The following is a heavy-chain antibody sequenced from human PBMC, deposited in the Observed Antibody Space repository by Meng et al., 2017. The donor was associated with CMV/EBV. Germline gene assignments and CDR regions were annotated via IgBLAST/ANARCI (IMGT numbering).Heavy chain of an antibody. CDR2: ISSSRSYI. CDR3: ARGGY. Sequence: QLVAAGGGLVKPGASLSLSCASSGFIFSSYSRNWGRQARGKGLELVSFISSSRSYIYYADSGKGRITISRDNAKNSLYLQMNSLRAEDTAVYYCARGGYWGQGTLVTVSS. CDR1: GFIFSSYS. V-gene: IGHV3-21*01. J-gene: IGHJ4*02.